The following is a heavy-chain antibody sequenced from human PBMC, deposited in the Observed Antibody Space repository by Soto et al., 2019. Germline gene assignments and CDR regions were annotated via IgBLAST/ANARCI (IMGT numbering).Heavy chain of an antibody. CDR2: INAGNGNT. D-gene: IGHD5-12*01. J-gene: IGHJ4*02. Sequence: QVQLVQSGAEVKKPGASVKVSCKASGYSFTSYAMHWVRQAPGQRLEWMGWINAGNGNTKYSQKFQGRVTITRDTSASTAYMELSSLRSEDTAVYYCARFGGYSGYDSLDYWCQGTLVTVSS. V-gene: IGHV1-3*01. CDR3: ARFGGYSGYDSLDY. CDR1: GYSFTSYA.